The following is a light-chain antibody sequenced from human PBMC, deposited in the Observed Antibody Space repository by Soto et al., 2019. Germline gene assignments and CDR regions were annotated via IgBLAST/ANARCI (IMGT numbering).Light chain of an antibody. CDR3: YSAADNKEV. CDR2: KDS. V-gene: IGLV3-27*01. CDR1: VLAKKY. J-gene: IGLJ2*01. Sequence: SYELTQPSSVSVSPGQTARITCSGDVLAKKYARWFQQKPGQAPVLVIYKDSERPSGIPERFSGSSSGTTVTLTISGAQVEDEADYYCYSAADNKEVFGGGTQLTVL.